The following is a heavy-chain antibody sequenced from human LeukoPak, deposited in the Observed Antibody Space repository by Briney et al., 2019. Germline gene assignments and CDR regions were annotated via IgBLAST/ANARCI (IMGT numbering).Heavy chain of an antibody. D-gene: IGHD2-2*01. CDR1: GYTFTSYY. V-gene: IGHV1-69*13. J-gene: IGHJ5*02. CDR3: ASGSSTSLAFDP. Sequence: SVKVSCKTSGYTFTSYYIHWVRQAPGQGLEWMGGIIPIFGTANYAQKFQGRVTITADESTSTAYMELSSLRSEDTAVYYCASGSSTSLAFDPWGQGTLVTVSS. CDR2: IIPIFGTA.